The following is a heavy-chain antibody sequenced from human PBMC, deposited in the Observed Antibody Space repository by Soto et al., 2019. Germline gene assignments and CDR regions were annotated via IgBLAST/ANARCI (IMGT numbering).Heavy chain of an antibody. CDR1: GFTFTRYS. Sequence: GGSLRLSCAASGFTFTRYSMNWVRQAPGKGLEWVSSISSTTNYIYYGDSMKGRFTISRDNAKNSLYLEMNSLKAEDTAVYYCARESEDLTSNFDYWGQGTLVTVSS. CDR3: ARESEDLTSNFDY. V-gene: IGHV3-21*06. CDR2: ISSTTNYI. J-gene: IGHJ4*02.